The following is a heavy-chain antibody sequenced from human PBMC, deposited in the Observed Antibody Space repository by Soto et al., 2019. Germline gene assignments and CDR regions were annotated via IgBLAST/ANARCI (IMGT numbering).Heavy chain of an antibody. V-gene: IGHV3-53*01. CDR1: GFTVSSHY. D-gene: IGHD2-2*01. J-gene: IGHJ6*02. Sequence: VGSLRLSCAASGFTVSSHYMSWVRQAPGKGLEWVSVIYSGGSTYYADSVKGRFTISRDNSKNTLYLQMNSLRAEDTAVYFCAIAALREIPDYSYGMEVWGQGTTVTVSS. CDR3: AIAALREIPDYSYGMEV. CDR2: IYSGGST.